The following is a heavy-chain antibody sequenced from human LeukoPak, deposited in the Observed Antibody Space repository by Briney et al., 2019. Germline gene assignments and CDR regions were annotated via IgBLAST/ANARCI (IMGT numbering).Heavy chain of an antibody. D-gene: IGHD5-18*01. J-gene: IGHJ4*02. CDR1: GYTFTSYG. CDR3: ARDLARSPIQLWQPDFDY. CDR2: SSAYNGNT. Sequence: ASVKVSCKASGYTFTSYGISWLRQAPGQGLEWMGWSSAYNGNTNYAQKLQGRVTMTADTSTSTAYMELRSLRSDDTAVYYCARDLARSPIQLWQPDFDYWGQGTLVTVSS. V-gene: IGHV1-18*01.